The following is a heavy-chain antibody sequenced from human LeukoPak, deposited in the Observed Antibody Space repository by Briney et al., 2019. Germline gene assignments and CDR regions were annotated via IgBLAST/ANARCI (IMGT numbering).Heavy chain of an antibody. D-gene: IGHD3-22*01. Sequence: PGGSLRLSCAASGFTFSSYEMNWVRQAPGKGLERVSAVDGSGGSTYYADSVKGRFTISRDNSKNTLYLQMSSLRAEDTAVYYCAKSFNYDRSGFHYVPFQYCGQGTLVTVSS. CDR3: AKSFNYDRSGFHYVPFQY. CDR2: VDGSGGST. V-gene: IGHV3-23*01. J-gene: IGHJ4*02. CDR1: GFTFSSYE.